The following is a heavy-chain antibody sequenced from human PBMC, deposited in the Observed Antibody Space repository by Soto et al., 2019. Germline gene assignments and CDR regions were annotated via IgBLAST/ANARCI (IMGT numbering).Heavy chain of an antibody. CDR2: ISYSGST. CDR1: GGSISSYY. D-gene: IGHD1-7*01. V-gene: IGHV4-59*01. Sequence: SETLSLTCTVSGGSISSYYWSWIRQPPGKGLEWLGYISYSGSTNYNPSLKSRVTISLDTSKNQFSLKLSSVTAADTAVYYCAREGLITGTTYYYYGMDVWGQGTTVTVSS. J-gene: IGHJ6*02. CDR3: AREGLITGTTYYYYGMDV.